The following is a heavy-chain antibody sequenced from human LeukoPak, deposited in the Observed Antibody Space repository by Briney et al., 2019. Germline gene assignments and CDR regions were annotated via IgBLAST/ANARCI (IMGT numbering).Heavy chain of an antibody. CDR1: GFTFSSYG. D-gene: IGHD2-21*01. Sequence: GGSLRLSCAASGFTFSSYGMHWVRQAPGKGLEWVAVISYDGSNKYYADSVKGRFTISRDNSKNTLYLQMNSLRAEDTAVYYCAKGPWRGGDLRRYFDYWGQGTLVTVSS. CDR3: AKGPWRGGDLRRYFDY. J-gene: IGHJ4*02. CDR2: ISYDGSNK. V-gene: IGHV3-30*18.